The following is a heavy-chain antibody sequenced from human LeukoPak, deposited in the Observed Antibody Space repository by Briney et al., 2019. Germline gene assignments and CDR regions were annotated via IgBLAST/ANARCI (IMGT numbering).Heavy chain of an antibody. CDR3: ARAWRGDIVVVVAATDYYYGMDV. D-gene: IGHD2-15*01. CDR1: GASISSTHW. Sequence: SGTLSLTCAVSGASISSTHWWSWVRQPPGKGLEWIGEIYHSGSANFSPSLKSRVTISVDTSKNQFSLKLSSVTAADTAVYYCARAWRGDIVVVVAATDYYYGMDVWGQGTTVTVSS. J-gene: IGHJ6*02. CDR2: IYHSGSA. V-gene: IGHV4-4*02.